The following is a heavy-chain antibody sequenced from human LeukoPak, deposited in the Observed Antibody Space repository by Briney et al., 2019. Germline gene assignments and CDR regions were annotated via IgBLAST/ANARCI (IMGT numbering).Heavy chain of an antibody. CDR3: ARDSSSWYNYFDP. CDR2: ISGYNGNT. Sequence: GGSVKVSCKTSGYTFTSYGISWVRQAPGQGLEWMGWISGYNGNTKYAQNLQGRVTMTTEASTSTAYMELRSLRSDDTAVYYCARDSSSWYNYFDPWGQGTLVTVSS. V-gene: IGHV1-18*01. D-gene: IGHD6-13*01. J-gene: IGHJ5*02. CDR1: GYTFTSYG.